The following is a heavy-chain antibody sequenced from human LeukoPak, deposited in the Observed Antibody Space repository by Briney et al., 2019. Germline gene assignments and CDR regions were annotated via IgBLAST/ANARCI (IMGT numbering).Heavy chain of an antibody. V-gene: IGHV3-7*01. CDR3: ARAPYTSGWYRGDNDY. Sequence: PGGSLRLSCAASGLTSTSYWMTWVRQAPGKGLEWVANINADGSEIYYVDSVKGRFTISRDNAKNSLYLQMNSLRAEDTAVYYCARAPYTSGWYRGDNDYWGQGTLVTVSS. J-gene: IGHJ4*02. D-gene: IGHD6-19*01. CDR2: INADGSEI. CDR1: GLTSTSYW.